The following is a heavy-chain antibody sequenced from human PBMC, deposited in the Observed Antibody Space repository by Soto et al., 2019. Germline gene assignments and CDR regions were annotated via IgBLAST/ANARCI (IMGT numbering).Heavy chain of an antibody. CDR1: GYSLTSYL. Sequence: XDSLKVSCKCSGYSLTSYLIGLVLQMPGKGLEWMGIIYPGDSDTRYSPSFQGQVTISADKSISTAYLQWSSLKASDTAMYYCARLRSHYYYYYGMDVWGQGTTVTVSS. CDR2: IYPGDSDT. V-gene: IGHV5-51*01. CDR3: ARLRSHYYYYYGMDV. J-gene: IGHJ6*02.